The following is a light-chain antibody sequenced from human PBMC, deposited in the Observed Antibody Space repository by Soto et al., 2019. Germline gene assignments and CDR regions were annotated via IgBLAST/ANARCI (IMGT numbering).Light chain of an antibody. CDR1: QSVSSRF. V-gene: IGKV3-20*01. J-gene: IGKJ3*01. CDR2: AAS. Sequence: VLWQFPATPSVSPEGRATLSCTASQSVSSRFLAWYQQKPGQAPRLLIYAASSRATGIPDRFSGSGSGTDFTLTISRLEPEDFAVYYCQQYGSSLFSFGPGTKVDIK. CDR3: QQYGSSLFS.